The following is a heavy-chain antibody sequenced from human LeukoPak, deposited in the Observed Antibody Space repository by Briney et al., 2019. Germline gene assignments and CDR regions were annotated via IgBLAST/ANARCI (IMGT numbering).Heavy chain of an antibody. CDR3: ARGDFCSKSNCYLRPMDV. CDR2: IYYSGST. CDR1: GGSISDYY. V-gene: IGHV4-59*01. Sequence: SETLSLTCSVSGGSISDYYWNWIRQPPGKGLEWIGYIYYSGSTTNNPSLKSRVTMSVDTAKNQFSLKVKSVTAADTAVYYCARGDFCSKSNCYLRPMDVWGKGTTVTVSS. D-gene: IGHD3-3*01. J-gene: IGHJ6*03.